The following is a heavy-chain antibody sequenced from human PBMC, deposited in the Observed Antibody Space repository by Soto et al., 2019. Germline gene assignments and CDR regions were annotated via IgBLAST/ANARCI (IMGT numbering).Heavy chain of an antibody. D-gene: IGHD3-16*02. J-gene: IGHJ4*02. CDR3: AKDKSGYSEGVIVYFDY. CDR1: GFTFSSYA. V-gene: IGHV3-23*01. CDR2: ISGSGGST. Sequence: PGGSLRLSCAASGFTFSSYAMSWVRQAPGKGLEWVSAISGSGGSTYYADSVKGRFTISRDNSKNTLYLQMNSLRAEDTAVYYCAKDKSGYSEGVIVYFDYWGQGTLVTVSS.